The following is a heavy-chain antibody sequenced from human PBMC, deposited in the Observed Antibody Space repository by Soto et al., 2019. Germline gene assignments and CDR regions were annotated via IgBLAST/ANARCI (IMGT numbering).Heavy chain of an antibody. D-gene: IGHD3-3*01. J-gene: IGHJ4*02. V-gene: IGHV4-34*01. CDR2: INHSGST. CDR1: GGSFSGYY. Sequence: SETLSLTCAVYGGSFSGYYWSWIRQPPGKGLEWIGEINHSGSTNYNPSLKSRVTISVDTSKNQFSLKLSSVTAADTAVYYCARGPLLRFLEWFGWGQGTLVTVSS. CDR3: ARGPLLRFLEWFG.